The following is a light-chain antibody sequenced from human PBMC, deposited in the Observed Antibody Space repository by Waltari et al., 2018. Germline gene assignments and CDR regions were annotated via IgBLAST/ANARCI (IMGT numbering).Light chain of an antibody. CDR3: AAWDDSLNGPV. CDR1: SSNIGSNA. Sequence: QSVLTQPPSASGTPGQRVTIPCSGSSSNIGSNAVNWYQQLPGTAPKLLIYFNNQRPSGVPDLFSVSKSGTSASLAISGLQSEDEADYYCAAWDDSLNGPVFGGGTKLTVL. CDR2: FNN. V-gene: IGLV1-44*01. J-gene: IGLJ2*01.